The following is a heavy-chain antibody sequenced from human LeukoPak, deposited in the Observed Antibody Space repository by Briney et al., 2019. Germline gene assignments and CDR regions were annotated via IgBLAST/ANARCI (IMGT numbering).Heavy chain of an antibody. Sequence: PGGSLRLSCAASGFTFSSYAMSWVRQAPGKGLEWVSSISGSSSFKYYSDSVTGRFTISRDNAKNSLYLQMNSLRAEDTAVYYCAREYYDNSAYFDCWGQGTLVTASS. J-gene: IGHJ4*02. V-gene: IGHV3-21*01. CDR2: ISGSSSFK. CDR3: AREYYDNSAYFDC. CDR1: GFTFSSYA. D-gene: IGHD3-22*01.